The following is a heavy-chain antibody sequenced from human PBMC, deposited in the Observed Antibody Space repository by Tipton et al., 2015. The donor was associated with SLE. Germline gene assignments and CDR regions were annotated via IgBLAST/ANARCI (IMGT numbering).Heavy chain of an antibody. D-gene: IGHD2-15*01. Sequence: TLSLTCTVSGDSIRSSRYYWGWIRQPPGKGLEWIGSIYYSGTTYYNPSLKSRVTISVDTSKNQFSLQLSSVTAADMAVYYCATKERCRGGSCYHYWGQGTLVTVSS. V-gene: IGHV4-39*07. CDR1: GDSIRSSRYY. CDR3: ATKERCRGGSCYHY. J-gene: IGHJ4*02. CDR2: IYYSGTT.